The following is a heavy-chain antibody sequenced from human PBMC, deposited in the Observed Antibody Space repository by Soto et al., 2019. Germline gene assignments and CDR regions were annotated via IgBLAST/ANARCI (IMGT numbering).Heavy chain of an antibody. V-gene: IGHV3-7*01. J-gene: IGHJ3*02. Sequence: EVQLVESGGDFVQPGGSLRLSCVASGFILSSYWMSWVRQAPGKGLEWVANIKPDGSGKYYVDSVKGRFTISRDNAKNSLYLQMNSLRAEDTAVYYCAGNIFYDFWSGYYAFDIWGRGKMVTVSS. CDR1: GFILSSYW. CDR3: AGNIFYDFWSGYYAFDI. CDR2: IKPDGSGK. D-gene: IGHD3-3*01.